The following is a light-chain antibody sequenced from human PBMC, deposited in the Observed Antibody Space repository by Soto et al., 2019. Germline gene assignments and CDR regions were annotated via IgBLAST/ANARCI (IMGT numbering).Light chain of an antibody. V-gene: IGLV1-44*01. Sequence: QSVLTQPHSESGTPGQRVTISCSGSSSNIGTSSVHWFQQLPGTAPTLPISTTNPRPSGVPERFSGSKSGTSASLAISGLQSEDEADYYCAAWDDSLNGHVFGTGTKLTVL. CDR1: SSNIGTSS. J-gene: IGLJ1*01. CDR2: TTN. CDR3: AAWDDSLNGHV.